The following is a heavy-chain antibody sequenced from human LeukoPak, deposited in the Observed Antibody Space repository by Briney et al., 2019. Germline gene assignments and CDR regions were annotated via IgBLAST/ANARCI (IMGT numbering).Heavy chain of an antibody. CDR1: GFTFSSYA. CDR3: AKDDRGNEAPFDY. CDR2: LSGTGVTT. Sequence: GGSLRLSCAASGFTFSSYAMSWVRQAPGKGLEWVSTLSGTGVTTYYTDSVKGRFTISRDNSKNTLHLQMNSLRAEDTAVYYCAKDDRGNEAPFDYWGQGTLVTVSS. V-gene: IGHV3-23*01. J-gene: IGHJ4*02.